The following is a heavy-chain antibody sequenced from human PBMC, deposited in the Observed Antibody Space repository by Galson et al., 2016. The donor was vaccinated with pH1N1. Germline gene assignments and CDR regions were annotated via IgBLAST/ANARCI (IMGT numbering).Heavy chain of an antibody. CDR2: INQDGSRK. J-gene: IGHJ4*02. D-gene: IGHD1-26*01. CDR3: ATEDYYTSLY. Sequence: SLRLSCAASGFIFSDYWMSWVCQAPGKGLEWVAKINQDGSRKYYVDSTKGRCTISRDNAENSLSLQMNSLRVEDTALYYCATEDYYTSLYWGQGILVTVSS. V-gene: IGHV3-7*01. CDR1: GFIFSDYW.